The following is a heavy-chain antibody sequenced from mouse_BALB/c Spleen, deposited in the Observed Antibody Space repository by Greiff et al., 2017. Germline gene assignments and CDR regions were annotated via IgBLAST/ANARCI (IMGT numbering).Heavy chain of an antibody. Sequence: EVKVVESGAELVKPGASVKLSCTASGFNIKDTYMHWVKQRPEQGLEWIGRIDPANGNTKYDPKFQGTATITADTSSNTAYLQLSSLTSEDTAVYYSASGPYGLDYWGQGTTLAVSS. D-gene: IGHD1-1*02. CDR1: GFNIKDTY. CDR2: IDPANGNT. J-gene: IGHJ2*01. CDR3: ASGPYGLDY. V-gene: IGHV14-3*02.